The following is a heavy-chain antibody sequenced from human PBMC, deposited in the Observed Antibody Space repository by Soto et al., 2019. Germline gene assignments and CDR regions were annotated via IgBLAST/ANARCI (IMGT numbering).Heavy chain of an antibody. CDR1: GFTFSSYV. Sequence: EVQLLESGGGLVQPGGSLRLSCAASGFTFSSYVMSWVRQAPGKGLEWVSAISGSGGSTYYADSVKGRFTISRDNSKNTLYLQMNSLRAEDTAVYYCATPLSGYCSGGSCYPAGYWGQGTLVTVSS. D-gene: IGHD2-15*01. CDR3: ATPLSGYCSGGSCYPAGY. J-gene: IGHJ4*02. CDR2: ISGSGGST. V-gene: IGHV3-23*01.